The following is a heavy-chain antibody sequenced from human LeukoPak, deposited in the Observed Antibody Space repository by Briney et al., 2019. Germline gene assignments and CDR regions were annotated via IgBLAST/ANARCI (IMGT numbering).Heavy chain of an antibody. J-gene: IGHJ5*02. CDR3: ARDLGSWAAGAGVYWFDP. CDR2: ISAYNGNT. Sequence: ASVKVSCKASGYSFTTYGITWVRQAPGQGFEWMGWISAYNGNTNSAQNLQGRVTMTTDTSTSTAYMELRSLRSDDTAVYYCARDLGSWAAGAGVYWFDPWGQGTLVTVSS. V-gene: IGHV1-18*01. CDR1: GYSFTTYG. D-gene: IGHD6-19*01.